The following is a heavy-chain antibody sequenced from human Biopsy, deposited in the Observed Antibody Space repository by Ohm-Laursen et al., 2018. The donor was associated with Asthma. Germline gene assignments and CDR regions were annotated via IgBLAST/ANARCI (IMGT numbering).Heavy chain of an antibody. CDR2: LIPVLGTP. J-gene: IGHJ6*02. V-gene: IGHV1-69*13. CDR1: GGTFSSNS. CDR3: ARGYSGSDRIVYYYSGLEV. D-gene: IGHD5-12*01. Sequence: ASVKVSCKPSGGTFSSNSINWVRQAPGQGLEWMGGLIPVLGTPDHAQMFEGRVTITADESTSTAYMELSSLSSEDTAVYYCARGYSGSDRIVYYYSGLEVWGQGTTVTVSS.